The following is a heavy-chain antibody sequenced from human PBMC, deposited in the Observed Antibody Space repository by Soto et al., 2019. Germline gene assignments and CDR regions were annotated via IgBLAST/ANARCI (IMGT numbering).Heavy chain of an antibody. V-gene: IGHV4-34*01. Sequence: SETLSLTCAVYGGSFSGYYWSWIRQPPGKGLEWIGEINHSGSTNYDPSLKSRVTISVDTSKNQFSLKLSSVTAADTAVYYCARGRPGYSSSWYERWSQGTLVTVSS. J-gene: IGHJ4*02. CDR3: ARGRPGYSSSWYER. CDR2: INHSGST. CDR1: GGSFSGYY. D-gene: IGHD6-13*01.